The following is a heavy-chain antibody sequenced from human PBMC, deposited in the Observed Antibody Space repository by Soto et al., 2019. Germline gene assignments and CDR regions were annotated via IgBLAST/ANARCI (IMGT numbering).Heavy chain of an antibody. Sequence: PSETLSLTCTVSGGSVSSGSYYWSWIRQPPGKGLEWIGYIYYSGSTNYNPSLKSRVTISVDTSKNQFSLKLSSVTAADTAVYYCAREVSATYYDFWSGYSGYFDYWGQGTLVTVSS. J-gene: IGHJ4*02. CDR2: IYYSGST. CDR3: AREVSATYYDFWSGYSGYFDY. CDR1: GGSVSSGSYY. V-gene: IGHV4-61*01. D-gene: IGHD3-3*01.